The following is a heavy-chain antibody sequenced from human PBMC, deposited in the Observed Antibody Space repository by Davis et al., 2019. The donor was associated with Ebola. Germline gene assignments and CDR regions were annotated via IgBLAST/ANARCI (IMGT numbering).Heavy chain of an antibody. V-gene: IGHV3-30-3*01. CDR3: ARDLSGPGELLGSYYFDY. CDR1: GFTFSSYA. D-gene: IGHD3-10*01. Sequence: PGGSLRLSCAASGFTFSSYAMHWVRQAPGKGLEWVAVISYDGSNKYYADSVKGRFTISRDNSKNTLYLQMNSLRAEDTAVYYCARDLSGPGELLGSYYFDYWGQGTLVTVSS. CDR2: ISYDGSNK. J-gene: IGHJ4*02.